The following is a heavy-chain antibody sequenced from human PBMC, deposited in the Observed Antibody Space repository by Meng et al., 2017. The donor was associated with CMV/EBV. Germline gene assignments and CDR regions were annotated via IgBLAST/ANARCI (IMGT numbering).Heavy chain of an antibody. J-gene: IGHJ6*02. CDR3: ARGGASLDV. Sequence: SETLSLTCTVSGGSISSYYWSWIRQPPGKGLEWIGYIYYSGSTNYNPSLKSRVTISIDTSKNQFSLKLSSVTAADTAVYYCARGGASLDVWGQGTTVTSP. CDR2: IYYSGST. CDR1: GGSISSYY. D-gene: IGHD1-26*01. V-gene: IGHV4-59*01.